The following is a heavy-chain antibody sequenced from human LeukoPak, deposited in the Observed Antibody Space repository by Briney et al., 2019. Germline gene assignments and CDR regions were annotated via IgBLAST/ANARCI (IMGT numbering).Heavy chain of an antibody. CDR1: GCSINTGDYY. CDR2: IYDSGNT. V-gene: IGHV4-31*03. D-gene: IGHD2-2*01. Sequence: SETLSLTCSVSGCSINTGDYYWSWIRQHPGKGLEWIGYIYDSGNTYYNPSLKSRLTISVDTSKNQFSLKLSSVTAADTAVYYCARETFHCTTTICYPYYFDFWGQGILVTVSS. CDR3: ARETFHCTTTICYPYYFDF. J-gene: IGHJ4*02.